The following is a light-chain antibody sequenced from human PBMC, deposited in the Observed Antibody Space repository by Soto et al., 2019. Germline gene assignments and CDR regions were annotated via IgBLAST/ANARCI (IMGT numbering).Light chain of an antibody. CDR3: CSYAGSSTFV. CDR2: EVS. Sequence: ALTQPASVSGSPGQSITISCTGTSSDVGSYNLVSWYQQHPGKAPKLMIYEVSKRPSGVSNRFSGSKSGNTASLTISGLQAEDEADYYCCSYAGSSTFVFGTGIKVTVL. J-gene: IGLJ1*01. CDR1: SSDVGSYNL. V-gene: IGLV2-23*02.